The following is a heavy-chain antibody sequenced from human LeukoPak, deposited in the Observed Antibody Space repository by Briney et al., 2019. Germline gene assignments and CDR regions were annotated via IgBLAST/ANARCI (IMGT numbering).Heavy chain of an antibody. V-gene: IGHV1-18*01. D-gene: IGHD7-27*01. CDR3: ARPQDFGLTGMNAFDI. CDR2: ISAYNGNT. CDR1: GYTFTSYG. Sequence: ASVKVSCKASGYTFTSYGISWVRQAPGQGLEWMGWISAYNGNTNYAQKLHGRVTMTTDTSTSTAYMELRSMRSDDTAVYYCARPQDFGLTGMNAFDIWGQGTMVTVSS. J-gene: IGHJ3*02.